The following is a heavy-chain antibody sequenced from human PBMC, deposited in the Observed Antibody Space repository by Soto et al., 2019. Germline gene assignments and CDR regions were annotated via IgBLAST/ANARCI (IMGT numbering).Heavy chain of an antibody. V-gene: IGHV3-33*01. CDR1: GFTFSSYG. CDR2: IWYDGSNK. D-gene: IGHD3-9*01. J-gene: IGHJ3*02. Sequence: GGSLRLSCAASGFTFSSYGMHWVRQAPGKGLEWVAVIWYDGSNKYYADSVKGRFTISRDNSKNTLYLQMNSLRAEDTAVYYCARESVQYQKLVENAFDIWGQGTMVTVSS. CDR3: ARESVQYQKLVENAFDI.